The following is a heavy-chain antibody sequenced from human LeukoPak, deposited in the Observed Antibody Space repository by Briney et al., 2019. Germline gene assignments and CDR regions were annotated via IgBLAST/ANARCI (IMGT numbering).Heavy chain of an antibody. D-gene: IGHD7-27*01. J-gene: IGHJ4*02. CDR3: AKDGGLWVSAHWGDS. CDR2: ISTGGGNT. V-gene: IGHV3-23*01. CDR1: GFTFSSYT. Sequence: GGSLGLFCRASGFTFSSYTMSWVRQASGKGRKWVSTISTGGGNTYYADAVKGRFTVSRDDSKNTLYLQMNSLRAEDTAVYYCAKDGGLWVSAHWGDSWGRGTLVTGSS.